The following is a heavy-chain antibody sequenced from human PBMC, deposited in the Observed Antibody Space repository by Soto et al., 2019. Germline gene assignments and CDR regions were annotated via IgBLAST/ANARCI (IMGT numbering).Heavy chain of an antibody. CDR2: INAGNGNT. CDR3: ARDLGFGLSDY. CDR1: GYTFTSYA. Sequence: GASVKVSCKASGYTFTSYAMHLVRQDPGQRLEWMGWINAGNGNTKYSQKFQGRVTITRDTSASTAYMKQSSLRSEDTAVYYCARDLGFGLSDYWGQGTLVTV. J-gene: IGHJ4*02. V-gene: IGHV1-3*01. D-gene: IGHD3-10*01.